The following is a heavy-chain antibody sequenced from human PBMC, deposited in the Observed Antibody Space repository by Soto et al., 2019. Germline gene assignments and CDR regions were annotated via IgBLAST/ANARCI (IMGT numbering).Heavy chain of an antibody. J-gene: IGHJ4*02. V-gene: IGHV3-23*01. CDR3: ARWSYLDY. CDR1: GFIFGSYS. D-gene: IGHD3-3*01. CDR2: ISGSDGKT. Sequence: VSLNLSSAASGFIFGSYSLSWVRQAPGKGLEWVSTISGSDGKTFYADSVKGRFSISRDTSQSTLYLQMNSLRADDTAMYYCARWSYLDYWGQGTRVTVSS.